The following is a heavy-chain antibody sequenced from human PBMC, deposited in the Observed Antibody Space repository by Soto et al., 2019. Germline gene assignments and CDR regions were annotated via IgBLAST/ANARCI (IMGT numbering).Heavy chain of an antibody. CDR2: INPKSGGT. D-gene: IGHD2-8*01. V-gene: IGHV1-2*04. J-gene: IGHJ6*02. CDR3: ARGHSTDCSNGVCSFFYNHEMDV. CDR1: GYSFTDYH. Sequence: ASVKVSCKASGYSFTDYHIHWVRQAPGQGLEWLGRINPKSGGTSTAQKFQGWVTMTRDRSISTVYMELTRLRSDDTAAYFCARGHSTDCSNGVCSFFYNHEMDVWGQGISVTVSS.